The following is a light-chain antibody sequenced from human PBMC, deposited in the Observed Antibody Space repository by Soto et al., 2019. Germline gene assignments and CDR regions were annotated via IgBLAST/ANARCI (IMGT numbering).Light chain of an antibody. CDR1: QDISNY. CDR2: DAS. CDR3: QQYDNPLFT. V-gene: IGKV1-33*01. Sequence: DIPMTQSPSSLSASVGDRVTITCQASQDISNYLNWYQQKPGKAPKLLIYDASNLETGVTSRFSGTESWTDFTFTISSLQPEYIATYYCQQYDNPLFTFGPGTKVDIK. J-gene: IGKJ3*01.